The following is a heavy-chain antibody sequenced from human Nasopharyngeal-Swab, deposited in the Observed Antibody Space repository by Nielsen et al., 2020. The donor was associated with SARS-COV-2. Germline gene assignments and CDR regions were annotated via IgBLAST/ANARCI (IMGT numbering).Heavy chain of an antibody. J-gene: IGHJ4*02. CDR3: TKGRADYSNPSFDN. D-gene: IGHD4-11*01. CDR1: GFTLSSYW. CDR2: IKNDGSET. Sequence: GESLKISCAASGFTLSSYWMTWVRQAPGKGLEWVATIKNDGSETYYGDSVKGRFTISRDNAWNSMHLQMNSLRTEDTAFYYCTKGRADYSNPSFDNWGQGTLVTVSS. V-gene: IGHV3-7*03.